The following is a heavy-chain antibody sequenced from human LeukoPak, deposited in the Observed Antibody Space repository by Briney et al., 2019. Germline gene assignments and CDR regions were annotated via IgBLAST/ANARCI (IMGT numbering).Heavy chain of an antibody. CDR1: GGSISSSSYC. V-gene: IGHV4-39*01. CDR2: IYYSGST. Sequence: SETLSLTCTVSGGSISSSSYCWGWIRQPPGRGLEWIGSIYYSGSTYYNPSLKSRVTISVDTSKNQFSLKLSSVTAADTAVYYCARQSGYSYGSGDWGQGTLVTVSS. J-gene: IGHJ4*02. D-gene: IGHD5-18*01. CDR3: ARQSGYSYGSGD.